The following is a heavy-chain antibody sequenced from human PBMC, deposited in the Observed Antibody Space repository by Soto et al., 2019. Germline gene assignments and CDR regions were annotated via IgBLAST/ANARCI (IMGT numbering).Heavy chain of an antibody. J-gene: IGHJ6*01. CDR1: GYSFTSYW. D-gene: IGHD7-27*01. Sequence: GESLRISCEGSGYSFTSYWISWVRQMPGKGLEWMGRIDPSDSYTNYSPSFQGHVTISADKSISTAYLQWSSLKASDTAMYYCARRRLGNDYYYYGMDVWGQGTTVTVSS. CDR2: IDPSDSYT. V-gene: IGHV5-10-1*01. CDR3: ARRRLGNDYYYYGMDV.